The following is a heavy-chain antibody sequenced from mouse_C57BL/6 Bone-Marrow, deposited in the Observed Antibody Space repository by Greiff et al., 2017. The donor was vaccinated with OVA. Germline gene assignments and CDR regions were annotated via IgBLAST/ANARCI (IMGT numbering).Heavy chain of an antibody. D-gene: IGHD1-1*01. V-gene: IGHV1-50*01. CDR3: ARDYYGSYYFDY. CDR2: IDPSDSST. J-gene: IGHJ2*01. Sequence: VQLQQPGAELVKPGASVKLSCKASGYTFTSYWMQWVKQRPGQGLEWIGEIDPSDSSTNYNQKFKGKATLTVDTSSSTAYMQLSSLTSEDSAVYYCARDYYGSYYFDYWGQGTTLTVSS. CDR1: GYTFTSYW.